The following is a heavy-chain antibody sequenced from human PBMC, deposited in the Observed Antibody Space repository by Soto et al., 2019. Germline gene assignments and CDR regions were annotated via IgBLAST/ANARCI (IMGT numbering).Heavy chain of an antibody. CDR1: GGSISSSSYY. CDR2: IYYSGST. Sequence: PSETLSLTCTVSGGSISSSSYYWGWIRQPPGKGLEWIGSIYYSGSTYYNPSLKSRVTISVDTSKNQFSLKLSSVTAADTAVYYCARTKDCSGGSCYSDAFDIWGQGTMVTVSS. V-gene: IGHV4-39*01. D-gene: IGHD2-15*01. J-gene: IGHJ3*02. CDR3: ARTKDCSGGSCYSDAFDI.